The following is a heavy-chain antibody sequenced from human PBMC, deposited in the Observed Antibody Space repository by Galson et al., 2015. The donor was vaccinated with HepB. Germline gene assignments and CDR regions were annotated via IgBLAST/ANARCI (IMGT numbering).Heavy chain of an antibody. Sequence: SLRLSCAASGFTFSSYSMNWVRQAPGKGLEWVAVIWYDGSNKYYADSVKGRFTISRDNSKNTLYLQMNSLRAEDTAVYYCARGRSTNGGKGVEGDYWGQGTLVTVSS. D-gene: IGHD4-23*01. CDR3: ARGRSTNGGKGVEGDY. J-gene: IGHJ4*02. CDR1: GFTFSSYS. V-gene: IGHV3-33*08. CDR2: IWYDGSNK.